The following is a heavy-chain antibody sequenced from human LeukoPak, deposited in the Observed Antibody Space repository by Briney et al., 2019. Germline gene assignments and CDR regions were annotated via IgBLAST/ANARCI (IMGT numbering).Heavy chain of an antibody. Sequence: GGSLRLSCAASGFTFSSYGMHWVRQAPGKGLEWVAVISYDGSNKYYADSVKGRFTISRDNSKNTLYLQMNSLRAEDTAVYYCAKDGQEVLPYYYGMDVRGQGTTVTVSS. V-gene: IGHV3-30*18. J-gene: IGHJ6*02. CDR3: AKDGQEVLPYYYGMDV. CDR1: GFTFSSYG. CDR2: ISYDGSNK.